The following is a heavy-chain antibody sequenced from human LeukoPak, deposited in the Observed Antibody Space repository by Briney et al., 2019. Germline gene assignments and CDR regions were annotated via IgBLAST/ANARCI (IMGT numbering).Heavy chain of an antibody. V-gene: IGHV4-38-2*02. CDR3: ASLRERSYYARGFDY. Sequence: SETLSLTCTVSGYSISSGYYWGWIRQPPGKGLEWIGSIYYSGSTYYIPSLKSRVTISVDTSKNQFSLKLSSVTAADTAVCYCASLRERSYYARGFDYWGQGTLVTVSS. CDR1: GYSISSGYY. CDR2: IYYSGST. J-gene: IGHJ4*02. D-gene: IGHD1-26*01.